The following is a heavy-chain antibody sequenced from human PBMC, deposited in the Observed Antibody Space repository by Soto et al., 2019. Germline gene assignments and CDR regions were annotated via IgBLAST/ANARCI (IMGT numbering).Heavy chain of an antibody. D-gene: IGHD3-3*01. Sequence: QLQLQESGPGLVKPSETLSLTCTVSGGSISSSSYYWGWIRQPPGKGLEWIGSIYYSGSTYYNPSLKSRVIISVATSKNQFSLKLSSVTAADTAVYYCARHGPARGWSGSYYAMDVWGRGTTVTVSS. CDR3: ARHGPARGWSGSYYAMDV. CDR1: GGSISSSSYY. CDR2: IYYSGST. V-gene: IGHV4-39*01. J-gene: IGHJ6*02.